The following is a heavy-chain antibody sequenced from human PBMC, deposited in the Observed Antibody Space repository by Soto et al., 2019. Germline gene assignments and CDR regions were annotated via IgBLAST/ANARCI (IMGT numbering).Heavy chain of an antibody. CDR2: INHSGST. CDR1: GGSFSGYY. V-gene: IGHV4-34*01. CDR3: ARGAGSGAHFDY. D-gene: IGHD1-26*01. J-gene: IGHJ4*02. Sequence: KTSETLSLTCAVYGGSFSGYYWSWIRQPPGKGLEWIGEINHSGSTNYNPSLKSRVTISVDTSKNQFSLKLSSVTAADTAVYYCARGAGSGAHFDYWGQGTLVTVSS.